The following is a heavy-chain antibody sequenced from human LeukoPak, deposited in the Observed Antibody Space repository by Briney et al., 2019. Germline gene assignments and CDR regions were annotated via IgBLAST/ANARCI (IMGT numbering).Heavy chain of an antibody. Sequence: SETLSLTCTVSGASISSADYYWAWIRQPPGKGLEWIGDNSHSGRPSYNPSLKSRVTISVDTSKNQFSLELSSVTAADTALYYCARAYDSSGKYFDYWGQGTLVTVSS. J-gene: IGHJ4*02. V-gene: IGHV4-39*07. CDR1: GASISSADYY. D-gene: IGHD3-22*01. CDR2: NSHSGRP. CDR3: ARAYDSSGKYFDY.